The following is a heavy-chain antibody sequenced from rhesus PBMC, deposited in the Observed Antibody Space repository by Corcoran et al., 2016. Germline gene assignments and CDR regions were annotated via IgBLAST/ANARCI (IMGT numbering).Heavy chain of an antibody. D-gene: IGHD3-3*01. CDR1: GFTFSSYG. CDR3: AKNTKFWTGYYFDY. J-gene: IGHJ4*01. V-gene: IGHV3S5*01. Sequence: EVQLVETGGGLVQPGGSLKLSCAASGFTFSSYGMSWVRQAPGKGLEWVSAINSGGGSTYYADSVNGRCTIARDNSKNTLYLQMNSLRAEDTAVYYCAKNTKFWTGYYFDYWGQGVLVTVSS. CDR2: INSGGGST.